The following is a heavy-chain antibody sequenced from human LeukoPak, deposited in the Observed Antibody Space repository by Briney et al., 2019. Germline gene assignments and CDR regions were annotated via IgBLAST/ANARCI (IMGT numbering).Heavy chain of an antibody. V-gene: IGHV3-13*01. J-gene: IGHJ6*02. CDR3: TLRYGRGVNYYYGMDV. D-gene: IGHD5-24*01. CDR1: GFSFSSYD. CDR2: IDSVGDT. Sequence: GGSLRLSCAASGFSFSSYDMHWVRQVTGKGLEWVSIIDSVGDTYYPDSVKGRFTISRENAKNSVYLQMDSLRPGDTAVYYCTLRYGRGVNYYYGMDVWGPGTPVTVSS.